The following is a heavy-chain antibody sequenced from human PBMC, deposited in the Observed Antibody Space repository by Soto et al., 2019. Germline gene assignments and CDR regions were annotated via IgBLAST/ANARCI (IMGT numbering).Heavy chain of an antibody. CDR3: TTDNGYDFWSGYLKGYQAYYYMDV. Sequence: GGSLRLSCAASGFTFSNAWMSWVRQAPGKGLEWVGRIKSKTDGGTTDYAAPVKGRFTSSEDDSKNTLYLQMNSLKTEDTAVYYCTTDNGYDFWSGYLKGYQAYYYMDVWGKGTTVTVSS. V-gene: IGHV3-15*01. CDR2: IKSKTDGGTT. J-gene: IGHJ6*03. CDR1: GFTFSNAW. D-gene: IGHD3-3*01.